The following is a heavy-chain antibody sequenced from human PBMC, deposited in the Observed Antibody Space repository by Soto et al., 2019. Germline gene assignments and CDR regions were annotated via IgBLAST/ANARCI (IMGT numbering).Heavy chain of an antibody. D-gene: IGHD3-9*01. CDR1: GGSISSGDYY. V-gene: IGHV4-30-4*01. CDR3: ARELLRYFDWPNTYFDY. J-gene: IGHJ4*02. CDR2: IYYSGST. Sequence: PSETLSLTCTVSGGSISSGDYYWSWIRQPPGKGLEWIGYIYYSGSTYYNPALKSRVTISVDTSKNQFSLKLSSVTAADTAVYYCARELLRYFDWPNTYFDYWGQGTLVTVS.